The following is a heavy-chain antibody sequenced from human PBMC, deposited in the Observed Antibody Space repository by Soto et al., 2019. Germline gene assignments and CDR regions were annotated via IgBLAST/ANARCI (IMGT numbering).Heavy chain of an antibody. CDR2: IYHSGTT. CDR1: SFSISSGYN. CDR3: ASCVSNACCPRWCLRFFGC. J-gene: IGHJ6*01. V-gene: IGHV4-38-2*01. D-gene: IGHD2-21*01. Sequence: TSETLSLTCAVSSFSISSGYNWGWVRQPPGKGLEWIGSIYHSGTTNYSPSLKSRVTISIDTSKNHFSLTLRSVTAADAAVYYFASCVSNACCPRWCLRFFGCWGRGSRVVVSS.